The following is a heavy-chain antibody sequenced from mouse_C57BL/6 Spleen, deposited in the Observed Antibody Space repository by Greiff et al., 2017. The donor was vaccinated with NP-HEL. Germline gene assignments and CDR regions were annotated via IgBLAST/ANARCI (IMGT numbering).Heavy chain of an antibody. J-gene: IGHJ2*01. CDR2: INPSSGYT. CDR3: ASMVTTTEYYFDY. Sequence: QVQLQQSGAELAKPGASVKLSCKASGYTFTSYWMHWVKQRPGQGLEWIGYINPSSGYTKYNQKFKDKATLTADKSSSTAYMQLSSLTYEDSAVYYCASMVTTTEYYFDYWGQGTTLTVSS. D-gene: IGHD2-2*01. V-gene: IGHV1-7*01. CDR1: GYTFTSYW.